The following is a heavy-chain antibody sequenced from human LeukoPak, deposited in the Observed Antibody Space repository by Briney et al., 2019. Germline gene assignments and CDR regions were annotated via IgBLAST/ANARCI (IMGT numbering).Heavy chain of an antibody. CDR3: ARAKSQRGYTYGPHTYFDY. CDR1: GSSISSYY. CDR2: IYYSGST. Sequence: SETLSLTCTVSGSSISSYYWSWIRQPPGKGLEWIGYIYYSGSTYYNPSLKSRVTISVDTSKNQFSLRLSSVTAADTAVYYCARAKSQRGYTYGPHTYFDYWGQGTLVTVSS. D-gene: IGHD5-18*01. J-gene: IGHJ4*02. V-gene: IGHV4-59*12.